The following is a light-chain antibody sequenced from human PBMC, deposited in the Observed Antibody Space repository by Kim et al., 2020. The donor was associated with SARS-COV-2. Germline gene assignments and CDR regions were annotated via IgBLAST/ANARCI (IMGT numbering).Light chain of an antibody. Sequence: EIVMTQSPVTLSLSPGERATLSCRASQNVGSFLAWYQQKPGQAPRLLIYDASSRATGIPARFSGGGSGTDFTLTISSLEPEDFALYYWLRSSRWLTFGGGTQLEIK. CDR3: LRSSRWLT. CDR2: DAS. V-gene: IGKV3-11*01. CDR1: QNVGSF. J-gene: IGKJ5*01.